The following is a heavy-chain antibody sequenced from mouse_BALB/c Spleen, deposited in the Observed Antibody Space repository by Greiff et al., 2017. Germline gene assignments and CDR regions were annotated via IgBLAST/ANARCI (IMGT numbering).Heavy chain of an antibody. CDR3: TREGFPTWFAY. CDR2: IYPGNSDT. Sequence: EVQLQQSGAELMKPGASVKISCKATGYTFSSYWIEWVKQRPGQGLEWIGAIYPGNSDTSYNQKFKGKAKLTAVTSTSTAYMELSSLTNEDSAVYYCTREGFPTWFAYWGQGTLVTVSA. V-gene: IGHV1-5*01. J-gene: IGHJ3*01. CDR1: GYTFSSYW.